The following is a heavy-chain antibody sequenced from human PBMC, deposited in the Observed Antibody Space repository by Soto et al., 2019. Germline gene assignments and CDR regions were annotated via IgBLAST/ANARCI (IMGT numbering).Heavy chain of an antibody. V-gene: IGHV2-5*02. CDR3: IQSRCGGDCLQSYASYYYYGMDV. CDR2: IYWDDDK. D-gene: IGHD2-21*02. Sequence: QITLKESGPTLVKPTQTLTLTCTFSAFSLSTGGVGVGWIRQPPGKALEWLALIYWDDDKRYSPSLRSRLTHTKDTSKNQVVLTMTNMDPVDTATYYCIQSRCGGDCLQSYASYYYYGMDVWGQGTTVTVSS. CDR1: AFSLSTGGVG. J-gene: IGHJ6*02.